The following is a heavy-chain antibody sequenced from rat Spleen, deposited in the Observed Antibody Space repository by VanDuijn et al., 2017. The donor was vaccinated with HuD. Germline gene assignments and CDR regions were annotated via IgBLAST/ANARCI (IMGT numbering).Heavy chain of an antibody. J-gene: IGHJ2*01. Sequence: EVQLVESDGGLVQPGRSLKLSCAASGFTFSDYYMAWVRQAPTKGLEWVATISYDGSSTYYRDSVKGRFTISRDNAKSTLYLQMDSLRSEDTATYYCTTDRAYYSGDGYDYCDYWGQGVMVTVSS. CDR1: GFTFSDYY. D-gene: IGHD1-1*01. CDR3: TTDRAYYSGDGYDYCDY. V-gene: IGHV5-20*01. CDR2: ISYDGSST.